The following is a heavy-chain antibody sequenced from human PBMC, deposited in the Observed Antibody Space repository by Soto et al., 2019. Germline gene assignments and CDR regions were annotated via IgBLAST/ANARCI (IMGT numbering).Heavy chain of an antibody. CDR2: ISYSGSTI. J-gene: IGHJ3*02. V-gene: IGHV3-11*01. Sequence: GGALRLSCAASGFTFSYYYMSGIRQAPGKGLEWVSYISYSGSTIYYADSVKGRFTISRDNAKNSLYLQMNSLRAEDTAVYYCARDNLAFDIWGQGTMVTVSS. CDR3: ARDNLAFDI. CDR1: GFTFSYYY.